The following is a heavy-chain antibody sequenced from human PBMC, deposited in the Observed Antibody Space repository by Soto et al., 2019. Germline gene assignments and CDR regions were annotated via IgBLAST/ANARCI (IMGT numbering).Heavy chain of an antibody. Sequence: PGGSLRLSCAGSGLTFSNYALTWVRQAPGKGLEWVSSISGGGGSTSYADSVRGRFTISRDNSKSMLFLQMNSLRADDTAVYYCAKDHIAPTILFDSWGQGTLVTVSS. CDR3: AKDHIAPTILFDS. D-gene: IGHD5-12*01. J-gene: IGHJ4*02. CDR1: GLTFSNYA. CDR2: ISGGGGST. V-gene: IGHV3-23*01.